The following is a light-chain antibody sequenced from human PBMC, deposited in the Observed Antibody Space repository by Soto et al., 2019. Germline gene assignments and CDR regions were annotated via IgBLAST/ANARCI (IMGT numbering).Light chain of an antibody. CDR3: QQFATSPRT. V-gene: IGKV3-15*01. CDR2: GAS. Sequence: EIVMTQSPATMSVSPGERATLSCRASQSMGSNVAWYQQKPGQAPRLLIYGASTRAAGIPARFSGSGSGTDFTLTISRVEPEDFAVYHCQQFATSPRTFGQGTKVDI. J-gene: IGKJ1*01. CDR1: QSMGSN.